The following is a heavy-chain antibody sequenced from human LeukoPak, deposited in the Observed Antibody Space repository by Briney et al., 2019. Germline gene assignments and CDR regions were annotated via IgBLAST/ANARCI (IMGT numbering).Heavy chain of an antibody. CDR3: ARDFTSGLYPFDC. V-gene: IGHV4-34*01. CDR1: GGSFSGYY. J-gene: IGHJ4*02. D-gene: IGHD2-8*01. Sequence: PSETLSLTCAVYGGSFSGYYWSWIRQPPGKGLEWIGEINHSGSTNYNPSLKSRVTISVDTSKNQFSLKLSSVTAADTAVYYCARDFTSGLYPFDCWGPGTLVTVSS. CDR2: INHSGST.